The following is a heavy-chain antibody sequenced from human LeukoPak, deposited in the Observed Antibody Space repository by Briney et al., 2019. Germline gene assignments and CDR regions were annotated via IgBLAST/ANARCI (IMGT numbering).Heavy chain of an antibody. CDR2: INSDSDTV. J-gene: IGHJ4*01. Sequence: GSLRLSCAASGFTFSSYAMSWVRQAPGKGLEWISYINSDSDTVYYSNSVEGRFTISRDNAKNSLYLQMNSLRAEDTAMYYCARETRGESDYWGHGTLVTVSS. V-gene: IGHV3-48*04. CDR1: GFTFSSYA. D-gene: IGHD3-10*01. CDR3: ARETRGESDY.